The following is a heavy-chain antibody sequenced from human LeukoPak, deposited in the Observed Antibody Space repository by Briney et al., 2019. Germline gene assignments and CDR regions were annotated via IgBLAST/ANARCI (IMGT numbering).Heavy chain of an antibody. V-gene: IGHV4-4*02. CDR2: IYHSGST. CDR1: GGSISSSNW. Sequence: PSETLSLTCAVSGGSISSSNWWSWVRQPPGKGLEWIGEIYHSGSTNYNPSLKSRVTISVDKSKNQFSLKLSSVTAADTAVYYCARDANENYYGSGSHYYYYYMDVWGKGTTVTVSS. D-gene: IGHD3-10*01. CDR3: ARDANENYYGSGSHYYYYYMDV. J-gene: IGHJ6*03.